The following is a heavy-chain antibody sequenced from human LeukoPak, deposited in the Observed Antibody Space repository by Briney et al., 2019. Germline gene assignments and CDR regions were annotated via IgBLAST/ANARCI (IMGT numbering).Heavy chain of an antibody. CDR2: ISSSSSYI. CDR1: GFTFSSYS. V-gene: IGHV3-21*01. J-gene: IGHJ4*02. D-gene: IGHD2-15*01. CDR3: ARGYCSGGSCLDY. Sequence: GGPLRLSCAASGFTFSSYSMNWVRQAPGKGLEWVSSISSSSSYIYYADSVKGRFTISRDNAKNSLYLQMNSLRAEDTAVYYCARGYCSGGSCLDYWGQGTLVTVSS.